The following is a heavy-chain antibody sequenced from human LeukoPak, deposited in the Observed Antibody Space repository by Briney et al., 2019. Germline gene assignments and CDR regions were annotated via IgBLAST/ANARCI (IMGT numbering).Heavy chain of an antibody. J-gene: IGHJ4*02. CDR2: IHHSGTT. CDR3: ARRRGYYDSGNYYGLDIDY. Sequence: SETLSLTCAFYGESFSGYYWSWIRQPPGKGLEWIGEIHHSGTTNYNPSLKSRVTISVDTSKNQFSLKLTSVTAADTAVYYCARRRGYYDSGNYYGLDIDYWGQGTLVTVSS. CDR1: GESFSGYY. V-gene: IGHV4-34*01. D-gene: IGHD3-10*01.